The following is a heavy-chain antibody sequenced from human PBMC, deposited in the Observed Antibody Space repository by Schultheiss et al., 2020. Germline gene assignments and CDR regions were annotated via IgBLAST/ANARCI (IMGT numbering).Heavy chain of an antibody. CDR1: GGSISSGGYY. J-gene: IGHJ5*02. CDR3: ARVEEREVRGNWFDP. Sequence: SETLSLTCTVSGGSISSGGYYWSWIRQHPGKGLEWIGYIYYSGSTYYNPSLKSRVTISVDTSKNQFSLKLSSVTAADTAVYYCARVEEREVRGNWFDPWGQGTLVTVSS. CDR2: IYYSGST. V-gene: IGHV4-31*03. D-gene: IGHD3-10*01.